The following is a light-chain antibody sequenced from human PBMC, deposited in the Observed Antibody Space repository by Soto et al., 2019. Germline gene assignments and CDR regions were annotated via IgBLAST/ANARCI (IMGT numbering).Light chain of an antibody. Sequence: EIVLTQSPATLSLSPGERATLSCRARQSISSYLAWYQQKPGQAPRLLIYDASNRATGIPARFSGSGSGTDFSLISSCLEPEDFAVYYCHQRSNWLFGPGTKVDIK. CDR2: DAS. CDR1: QSISSY. CDR3: HQRSNWL. J-gene: IGKJ3*01. V-gene: IGKV3-11*01.